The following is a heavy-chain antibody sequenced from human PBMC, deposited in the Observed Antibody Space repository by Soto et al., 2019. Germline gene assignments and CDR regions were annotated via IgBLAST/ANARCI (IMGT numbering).Heavy chain of an antibody. V-gene: IGHV1-18*04. CDR2: ISAYNGNT. D-gene: IGHD2-2*01. CDR3: ARHIVVVPAAINWFDP. Sequence: EASVKVSCKASGYTFTSYGISWVRQAPGQGLEWMGWISAYNGNTNYAQKLQGRVTMTTDTSTSTAYMELRSLRSDDTAVYYCARHIVVVPAAINWFDPWGQGTRVTVSS. J-gene: IGHJ5*02. CDR1: GYTFTSYG.